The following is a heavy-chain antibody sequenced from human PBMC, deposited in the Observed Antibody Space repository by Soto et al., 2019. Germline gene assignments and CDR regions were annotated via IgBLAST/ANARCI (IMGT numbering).Heavy chain of an antibody. D-gene: IGHD5-18*01. Sequence: ASVKVSCKASGYTFTGYYMHWVRQAPGQGLEWMGWINPTSGGTNYAQKFQGRVTMTRDTAISTAYIELSRLRSDDTAVYYCVRDSSGWLQQDYFAYSGQGSTVTVSS. V-gene: IGHV1-2*02. J-gene: IGHJ4*02. CDR3: VRDSSGWLQQDYFAY. CDR1: GYTFTGYY. CDR2: INPTSGGT.